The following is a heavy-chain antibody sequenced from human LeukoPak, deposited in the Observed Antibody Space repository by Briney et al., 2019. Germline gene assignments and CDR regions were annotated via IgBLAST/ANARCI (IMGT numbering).Heavy chain of an antibody. D-gene: IGHD2-15*01. Sequence: SSETLSLTCAVYGGSFSGYYWSWIRQPPGKGLGWIGEIDHSGSTNYNPSLKSRVTISVDTSKNQFSLKLSSVTAADTAVYYCARLVADVWGKGTTVTVSS. J-gene: IGHJ6*04. CDR2: IDHSGST. CDR1: GGSFSGYY. CDR3: ARLVADV. V-gene: IGHV4-34*01.